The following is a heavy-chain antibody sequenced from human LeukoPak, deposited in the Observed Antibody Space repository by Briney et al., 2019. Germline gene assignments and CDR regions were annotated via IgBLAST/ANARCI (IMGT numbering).Heavy chain of an antibody. V-gene: IGHV3-30-3*01. CDR2: ISYDGSNK. CDR3: ARNTRPTIAVAGKGFLDY. D-gene: IGHD6-19*01. Sequence: GGSLRLSCAASGFTFSSYAMHWVRQAPGEGLEWVAVISYDGSNKYYADSVKGRFTISRDNSKNTLYLQMNSLRAEDTAVYYCARNTRPTIAVAGKGFLDYWDQGTLVTVSS. CDR1: GFTFSSYA. J-gene: IGHJ4*02.